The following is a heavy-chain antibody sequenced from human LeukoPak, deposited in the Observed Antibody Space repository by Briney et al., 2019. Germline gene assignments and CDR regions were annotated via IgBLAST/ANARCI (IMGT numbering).Heavy chain of an antibody. CDR1: GGTFSSYA. CDR2: IIPIFGTA. V-gene: IGHV1-69*13. D-gene: IGHD6-13*01. J-gene: IGHJ4*02. Sequence: SVEVSCKASGGTFSSYAISWVRQAPGQGLEWMGGIIPIFGTANYAQKFQGRVTITADESTSTAYMELSSLRSEDTAVYYCARDHSSSSAFDYWGQGTLVTVSS. CDR3: ARDHSSSSAFDY.